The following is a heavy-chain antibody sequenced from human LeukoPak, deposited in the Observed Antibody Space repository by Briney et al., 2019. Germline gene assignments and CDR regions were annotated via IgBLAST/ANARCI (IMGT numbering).Heavy chain of an antibody. J-gene: IGHJ4*02. D-gene: IGHD3-9*01. CDR3: AKVGVLRYFDWLLFDY. Sequence: GGSLRLSCAASGFTFSSYAMSWVRQAPRKGLEWVSAISGSGGSTYYADSVKGRFTISRDNSKNTLYLQMNSLRAEDTAVYYCAKVGVLRYFDWLLFDYWGQGTLVTVSS. CDR1: GFTFSSYA. V-gene: IGHV3-23*01. CDR2: ISGSGGST.